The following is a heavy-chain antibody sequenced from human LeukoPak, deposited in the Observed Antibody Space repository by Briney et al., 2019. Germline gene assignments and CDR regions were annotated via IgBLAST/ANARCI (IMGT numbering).Heavy chain of an antibody. V-gene: IGHV4-39*07. CDR1: GASISSSSYY. CDR3: ARVAVSYYYDSSGHPNGRYYFDY. CDR2: IYYIGST. Sequence: PSETLSLTCTVSGASISSSSYYWAWIRQPPRKGLEWIGSIYYIGSTYYNPSLKSRVTISVDTSKNQFSLKLSSVTAADTAVYYCARVAVSYYYDSSGHPNGRYYFDYWGQGTLVTVSS. D-gene: IGHD3-22*01. J-gene: IGHJ4*02.